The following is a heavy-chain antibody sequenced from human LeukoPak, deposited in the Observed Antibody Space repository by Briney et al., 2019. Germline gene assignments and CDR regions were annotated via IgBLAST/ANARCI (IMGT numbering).Heavy chain of an antibody. CDR1: GFTFSNYA. D-gene: IGHD4-17*01. V-gene: IGHV3-23*01. CDR3: AKDRDYGYDY. CDR2: LSGSGGST. J-gene: IGHJ4*02. Sequence: PGGSLRLSCAASGFTFSNYAMSWVRQAPGKGLEWVSGLSGSGGSTFHADSVQRRFTISRDNSKNTLYLQMNSLRAADTAVYYCAKDRDYGYDYWGQGTLVTVSS.